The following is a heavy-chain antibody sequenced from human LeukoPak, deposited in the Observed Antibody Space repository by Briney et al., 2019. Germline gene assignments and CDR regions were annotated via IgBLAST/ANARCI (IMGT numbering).Heavy chain of an antibody. V-gene: IGHV3-21*01. J-gene: IGHJ3*02. Sequence: GGSLSLSCAASGFTFSSYSMNWVRQAPGKGLEWVSSISSSSSYIYYADSVKGRFIISRDNAKNSLYLQMNSLRAEDTAVYYCARGSRFGVVGRDAFDIWGQGTMVTVSS. CDR2: ISSSSSYI. D-gene: IGHD3-3*01. CDR1: GFTFSSYS. CDR3: ARGSRFGVVGRDAFDI.